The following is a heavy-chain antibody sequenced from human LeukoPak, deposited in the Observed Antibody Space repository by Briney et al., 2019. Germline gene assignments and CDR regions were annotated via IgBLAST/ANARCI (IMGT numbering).Heavy chain of an antibody. CDR2: IYASGST. CDR3: AREVRGYSYGYRPTELYWYIDV. Sequence: SETLSLTCTVSGGSISSYYWSWIRQPAGKGLEWIGRIYASGSTNYNPSLKSRVTIPVDTSKNQFSLKLSSVTAADTAVYYCAREVRGYSYGYRPTELYWYIDVWGRGTLVTVSS. J-gene: IGHJ2*01. D-gene: IGHD5-18*01. V-gene: IGHV4-4*07. CDR1: GGSISSYY.